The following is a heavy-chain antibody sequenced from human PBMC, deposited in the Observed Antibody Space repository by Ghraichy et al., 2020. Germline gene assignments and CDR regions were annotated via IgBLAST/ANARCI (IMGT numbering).Heavy chain of an antibody. CDR2: ISSTGETT. CDR1: GFSFRSYA. V-gene: IGHV3-23*01. D-gene: IGHD1-1*01. J-gene: IGHJ6*02. CDR3: AKDHVASTGYYYGMDV. Sequence: GESLKISCAASGFSFRSYAMSWVRQAPGKGLEWVSSISSTGETTYYVDSVKGRFTVSRDNSQNTLFLQMNSLRAEDTAVYHCAKDHVASTGYYYGMDVWGHGTTVTVSS.